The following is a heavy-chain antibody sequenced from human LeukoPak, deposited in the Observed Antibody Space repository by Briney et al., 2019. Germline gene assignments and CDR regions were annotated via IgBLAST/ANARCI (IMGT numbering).Heavy chain of an antibody. D-gene: IGHD2-15*01. Sequence: ASVKVSCKASGYTFTSYAMHWVRQAPGQRLEGMGWINAGNGNTKYSQEFQGRVTITRDTSASTAYMELSSLRSEDMAVYYCARECSGGSCYRGGVFDYWGQGTLVTVSS. CDR2: INAGNGNT. V-gene: IGHV1-3*03. CDR1: GYTFTSYA. CDR3: ARECSGGSCYRGGVFDY. J-gene: IGHJ4*02.